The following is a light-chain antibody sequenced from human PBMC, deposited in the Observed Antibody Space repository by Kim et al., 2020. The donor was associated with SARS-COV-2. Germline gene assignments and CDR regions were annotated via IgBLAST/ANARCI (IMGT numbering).Light chain of an antibody. Sequence: RVSLSCTRCGGSFACNYVHWYQQRPGSAPPTIIYEDSRRPSGVPDRFSGSIDPSSNSASLTISGLTAEDEADYYCQSYDNNNPFIFGAGTKVTVL. CDR1: GGSFACNY. CDR2: EDS. V-gene: IGLV6-57*03. J-gene: IGLJ1*01. CDR3: QSYDNNNPFI.